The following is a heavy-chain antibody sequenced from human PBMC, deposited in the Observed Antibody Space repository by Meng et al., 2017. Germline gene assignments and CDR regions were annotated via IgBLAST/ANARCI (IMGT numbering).Heavy chain of an antibody. Sequence: GSLRLSCTVSGGSISSSSYYWGWIRQPPGKGLEWIGSIYYSGSTYYNPSLKSRVTISGDTSKNQFSLKLSSVTAADTAVYYCARLAYYGDYRYYFDYWGQGTLVTVSS. CDR3: ARLAYYGDYRYYFDY. V-gene: IGHV4-39*07. D-gene: IGHD4-17*01. CDR2: IYYSGST. J-gene: IGHJ4*02. CDR1: GGSISSSSYY.